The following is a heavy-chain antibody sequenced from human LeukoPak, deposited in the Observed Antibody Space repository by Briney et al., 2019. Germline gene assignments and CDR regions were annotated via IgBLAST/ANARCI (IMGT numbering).Heavy chain of an antibody. CDR3: ARESRDIVATIAYFDY. CDR2: ISSSSSTI. J-gene: IGHJ4*02. CDR1: GFTFSSYS. D-gene: IGHD5-12*01. Sequence: GGSLRLSCAASGFTFSSYSMNWVRQAPGKGLEWVSYISSSSSTIYYADSVKGRFTISRDNAKNSLYLQMNSLRAEDTAVYYCARESRDIVATIAYFDYWGQGNLVTVSS. V-gene: IGHV3-48*04.